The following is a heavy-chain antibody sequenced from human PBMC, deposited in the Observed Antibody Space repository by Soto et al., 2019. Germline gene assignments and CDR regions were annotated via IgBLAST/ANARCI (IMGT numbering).Heavy chain of an antibody. D-gene: IGHD6-19*01. CDR2: VSYDGSRE. CDR3: AKGLQFVALAGEVDY. V-gene: IGHV3-30*18. CDR1: GFRFNTHG. J-gene: IGHJ4*02. Sequence: QVQLVESGGGVVQPGRSLRLSCVASGFRFNTHGMHWVRRAPGKGLEWVAVVSYDGSREYYAASVKGRFTISRDNSKNTLYLQMNSLRSEDTAVYYCAKGLQFVALAGEVDYWGQGSLVTVSS.